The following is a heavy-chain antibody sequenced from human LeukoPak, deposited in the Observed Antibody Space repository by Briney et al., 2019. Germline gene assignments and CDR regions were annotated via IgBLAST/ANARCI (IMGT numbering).Heavy chain of an antibody. CDR1: GFTFSSYS. Sequence: GGSLRLSCAASGFTFSSYSMNWVRQAPGEGLEWISYISISSSIIYHADSVKGRFTISRDNAKNSLYLQMNSLRAEDTAVYYCARTSMVRGVIASSYWGQGTLVTVSS. D-gene: IGHD3-10*01. CDR3: ARTSMVRGVIASSY. CDR2: ISISSSII. V-gene: IGHV3-48*04. J-gene: IGHJ4*02.